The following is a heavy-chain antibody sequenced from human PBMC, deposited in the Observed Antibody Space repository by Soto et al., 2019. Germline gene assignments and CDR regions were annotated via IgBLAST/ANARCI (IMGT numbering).Heavy chain of an antibody. CDR2: INAGNGNT. CDR3: ARDPRDETHYYMDV. Sequence: ASVKVSCKASGYTFTSYAMHWVLQAPGQRLEWMGWINAGNGNTKYSQKFQGRVTITRDTSASTAYMELSSLRSEDTAVYYCARDPRDETHYYMDVWGKGTTVTVSS. J-gene: IGHJ6*03. V-gene: IGHV1-3*01. CDR1: GYTFTSYA.